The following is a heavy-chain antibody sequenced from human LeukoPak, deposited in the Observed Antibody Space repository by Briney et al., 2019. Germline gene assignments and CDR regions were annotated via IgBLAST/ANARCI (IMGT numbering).Heavy chain of an antibody. V-gene: IGHV1-24*01. CDR2: FDPEDGET. J-gene: IGHJ1*01. Sequence: VASVKVSCMVSGYTLTELSMHWVRQAPGKGLEWMGGFDPEDGETIYAQKFQGRVTMTEDTSTDTAYMELSSLRSEDTAVYYCAPVVVVAATVYFQHWGQGTLVTVSS. CDR3: APVVVVAATVYFQH. D-gene: IGHD2-15*01. CDR1: GYTLTELS.